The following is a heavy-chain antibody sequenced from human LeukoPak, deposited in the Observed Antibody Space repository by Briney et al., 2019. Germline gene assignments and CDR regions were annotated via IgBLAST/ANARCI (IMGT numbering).Heavy chain of an antibody. CDR3: AKDIRHDILTGYRPGYYGMDV. CDR1: GFTFSSYA. CDR2: ISGSGGST. D-gene: IGHD3-9*01. Sequence: GGSLRLSCAASGFTFSSYAMSWVRQAPGKGLEWVSAISGSGGSTYYADSVKGRFTISRDNSKNTLYLQMNSLRAEDTAVYYCAKDIRHDILTGYRPGYYGMDVWGQGTTVTVSS. J-gene: IGHJ6*02. V-gene: IGHV3-23*01.